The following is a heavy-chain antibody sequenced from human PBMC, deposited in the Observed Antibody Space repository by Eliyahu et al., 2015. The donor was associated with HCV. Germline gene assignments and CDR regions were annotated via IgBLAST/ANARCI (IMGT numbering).Heavy chain of an antibody. CDR3: ARGGYYESSGYHDTFSI. V-gene: IGHV3-33*01. CDR1: GFPFGXXG. D-gene: IGHD3-22*01. Sequence: QVQLVESGGGVVQPGGSLSXSCAAXGFPFGXXGIXXVRQAPGKGLGGVAGIWHDGSNKYYADSVKGRFTISRDNSKNMVYLQMNSLRVEDTAMFYCARGGYYESSGYHDTFSIWGQGTKVTVSS. CDR2: IWHDGSNK. J-gene: IGHJ3*02.